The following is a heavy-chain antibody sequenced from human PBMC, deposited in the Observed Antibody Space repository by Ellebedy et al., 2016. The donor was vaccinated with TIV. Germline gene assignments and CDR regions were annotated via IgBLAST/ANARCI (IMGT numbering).Heavy chain of an antibody. V-gene: IGHV3-23*01. J-gene: IGHJ4*02. Sequence: GGSLRLXXAASGFSLSNSFMSWIRQAPGKGLEWVSTLTADGRSTYFADSVKGRFTISRDNSKNTVYLQMNSLRREDTAVYYCRPGHYSDAWGQGTLVTVSS. CDR2: LTADGRST. CDR1: GFSLSNSF. CDR3: RPGHYSDA.